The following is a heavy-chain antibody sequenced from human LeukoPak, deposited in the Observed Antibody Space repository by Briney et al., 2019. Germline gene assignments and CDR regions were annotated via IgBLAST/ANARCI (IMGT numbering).Heavy chain of an antibody. CDR1: GFIFDDHG. CDR2: ISWSSGII. V-gene: IGHV3-9*01. J-gene: IGHJ4*02. D-gene: IGHD2-2*01. CDR3: ARLPAYCSSTSCYYDY. Sequence: GGSLRLSCAASGFIFDDHGMHWVRQAPGKGLEWVSGISWSSGIIGYADSVKGRFTISRDNAKNSLDLQMESLRAEDTAVYYCARLPAYCSSTSCYYDYWGQGTLVTVSS.